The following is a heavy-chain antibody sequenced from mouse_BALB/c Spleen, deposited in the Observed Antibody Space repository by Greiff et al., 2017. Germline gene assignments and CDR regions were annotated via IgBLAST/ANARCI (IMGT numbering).Heavy chain of an antibody. Sequence: QVQLQQSGAELVKPGASVRLSCKASGYTFTSYYMYWVKQRPGQGLEWIGEINPSNGGTNFNEKFKSKATLTVDKSSSTAYMQLSSLTSEDSAVYYCTRDGYQDCYAMDYWGQGTSVTVSA. D-gene: IGHD2-3*01. J-gene: IGHJ4*01. CDR1: GYTFTSYY. CDR3: TRDGYQDCYAMDY. CDR2: INPSNGGT. V-gene: IGHV1S81*02.